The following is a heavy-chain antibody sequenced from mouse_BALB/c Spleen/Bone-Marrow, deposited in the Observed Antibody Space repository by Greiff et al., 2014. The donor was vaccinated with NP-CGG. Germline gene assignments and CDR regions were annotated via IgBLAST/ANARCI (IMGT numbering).Heavy chain of an antibody. CDR3: TRDLLLRSTWFAY. J-gene: IGHJ3*01. CDR1: GFTFSSDT. D-gene: IGHD1-1*01. V-gene: IGHV5-6-4*01. CDR2: ISSGGSYT. Sequence: EVQVVESGGGLVKPGGSLKLSCAASGFTFSSDTMSWVRQTPEKRLEWVATISSGGSYTYYPDSVKGRFTISRDNAKNTLYLQMSSLKSEDTAMYYCTRDLLLRSTWFAYWGQGTLVTVSA.